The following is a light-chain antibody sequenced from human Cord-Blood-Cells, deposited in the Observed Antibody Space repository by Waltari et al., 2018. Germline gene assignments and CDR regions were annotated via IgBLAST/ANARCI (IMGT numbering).Light chain of an antibody. V-gene: IGLV2-8*01. CDR2: EVS. CDR1: SSDVGGYNY. J-gene: IGLJ3*02. CDR3: SSYADSNNLE. Sequence: QSALTQPHSASGSPGQSVTISCTGTSSDVGGYNYVSWYQQHPGKAPKLMIYEVSKRPSGVPYRVSGSESGNTASLSVSGLQAEDEADSYCSSYADSNNLEFGGETKLNVL.